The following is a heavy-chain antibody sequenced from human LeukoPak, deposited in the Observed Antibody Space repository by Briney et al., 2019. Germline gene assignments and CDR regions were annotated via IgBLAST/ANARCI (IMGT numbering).Heavy chain of an antibody. CDR2: INHSGST. Sequence: PSETLSLTCTVSGGSISSSSYYWGWIRQPPGKGLEWIGEINHSGSTNYNPSLKSRVTISVDTSKNQFPLKLSSVTAADTAVYYCASIDFWSGYYHFDYWGQGTLVTVSS. D-gene: IGHD3-3*01. V-gene: IGHV4-39*06. J-gene: IGHJ4*02. CDR3: ASIDFWSGYYHFDY. CDR1: GGSISSSSYY.